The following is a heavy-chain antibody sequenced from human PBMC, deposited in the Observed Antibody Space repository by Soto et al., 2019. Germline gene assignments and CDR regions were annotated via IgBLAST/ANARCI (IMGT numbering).Heavy chain of an antibody. CDR2: IKSKTDGGTT. Sequence: EVQLVESGGGLVKPGGSLRLSCAASGFTFSNAWMSWVRQAPGKGLEWVGRIKSKTDGGTTDYAAPVKGRFTISRDDSKNTLYLQMNSLKTEDTAVYYCTTDRRGLGPPVYYYYYYMDVWGKGTTVTVSS. D-gene: IGHD3-10*01. CDR3: TTDRRGLGPPVYYYYYYMDV. V-gene: IGHV3-15*01. CDR1: GFTFSNAW. J-gene: IGHJ6*03.